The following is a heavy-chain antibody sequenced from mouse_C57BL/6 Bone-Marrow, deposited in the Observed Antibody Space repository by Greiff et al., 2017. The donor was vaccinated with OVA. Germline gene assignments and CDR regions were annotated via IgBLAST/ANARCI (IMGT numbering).Heavy chain of an antibody. CDR3: AREGGITTVVYFDY. D-gene: IGHD1-1*01. Sequence: QVQLKESGAELVKPGASVKISCKASGYAFSSYWMNWVKQRPGKGLEWIGQIYPGDGDTTYNGKFKGKATLTADKSSSTAYMQLSSLTSEDSAVYFCAREGGITTVVYFDYWGQGTTLTVSS. CDR1: GYAFSSYW. J-gene: IGHJ2*01. V-gene: IGHV1-80*01. CDR2: IYPGDGDT.